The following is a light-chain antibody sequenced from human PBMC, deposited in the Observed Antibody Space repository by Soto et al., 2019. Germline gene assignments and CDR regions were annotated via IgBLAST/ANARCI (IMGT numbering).Light chain of an antibody. CDR2: AAS. J-gene: IGKJ4*01. Sequence: IQLTQFPSSLSASVGDRVTITCRASPDIAIYLAWYQQKPGEAPKLLIYAASMLYGGVPSRFSGSGSGTDYALTITSLQAEDFATYYCQQLRMYPSTVGGGPKVDIK. CDR3: QQLRMYPST. CDR1: PDIAIY. V-gene: IGKV1-9*01.